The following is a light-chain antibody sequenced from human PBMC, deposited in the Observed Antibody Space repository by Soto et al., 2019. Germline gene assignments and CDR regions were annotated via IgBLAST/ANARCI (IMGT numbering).Light chain of an antibody. Sequence: DIQMTQSPSTLSASVGDRVTFGCRASQSIVDWLAWYQQKPGKAPKLLIYTASNLESGVPSRFGGSGSGSEFTLTISNLQPDDFATYYCQQYKDNPWTFGQGTKVEFK. CDR3: QQYKDNPWT. J-gene: IGKJ1*01. CDR2: TAS. V-gene: IGKV1-5*03. CDR1: QSIVDW.